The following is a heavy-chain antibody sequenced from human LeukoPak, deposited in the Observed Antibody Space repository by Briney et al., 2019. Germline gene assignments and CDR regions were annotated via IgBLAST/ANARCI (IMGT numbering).Heavy chain of an antibody. Sequence: GGSLRLSCAASGFTFSSYAMSWVRQAPGKGLEWVSAISGSGGSTYYADSVKGRFTISRDNSKNTLYLQMNSLRAEDTAVYYCARGSYSSSSGRFDYWGQGTLVTVSS. CDR2: ISGSGGST. D-gene: IGHD6-6*01. V-gene: IGHV3-23*01. CDR3: ARGSYSSSSGRFDY. CDR1: GFTFSSYA. J-gene: IGHJ4*02.